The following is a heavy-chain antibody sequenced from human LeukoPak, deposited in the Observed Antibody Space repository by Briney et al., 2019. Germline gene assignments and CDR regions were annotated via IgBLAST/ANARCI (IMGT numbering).Heavy chain of an antibody. J-gene: IGHJ4*02. CDR2: IIPIFGTA. Sequence: RASVKVSCKASGGTFSSYAISWVRQAPGQGLEWMGGIIPIFGTANYAQKFQGRVTITADKSTSTAYMELSSLRSEDTAVHYCARDPGYDYVWGSFFDYWGQGTLVTVSS. V-gene: IGHV1-69*06. D-gene: IGHD3-16*01. CDR1: GGTFSSYA. CDR3: ARDPGYDYVWGSFFDY.